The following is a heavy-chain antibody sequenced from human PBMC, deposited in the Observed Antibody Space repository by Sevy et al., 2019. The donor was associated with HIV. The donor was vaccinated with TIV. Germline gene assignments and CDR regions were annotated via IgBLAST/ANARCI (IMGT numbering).Heavy chain of an antibody. CDR1: GYSFTSYW. J-gene: IGHJ6*02. CDR2: IYPGGSDT. D-gene: IGHD3-22*01. CDR3: ARRGYYDSSGYYYKDYYYYGMDV. V-gene: IGHV5-51*01. Sequence: GESLKISCKGSGYSFTSYWIGWVRQMPGKGLEWMGIIYPGGSDTRYSPSFQGQVTISADKSISTAYLQWSSLKASDTAMYYCARRGYYDSSGYYYKDYYYYGMDVWGQGTTVTVSS.